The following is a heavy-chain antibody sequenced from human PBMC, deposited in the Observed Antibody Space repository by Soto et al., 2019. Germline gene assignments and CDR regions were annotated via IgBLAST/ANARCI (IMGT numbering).Heavy chain of an antibody. CDR1: GFTFSDEW. Sequence: EVQLVESGGVLIKAGGSLTLSCAASGFTFSDEWMNWVRQPPGKGLEWVGRIKNKPNGETRDYATPVKGRFTISRDDSECRLYLQMNNLKTDDTAVYYCTRGNYGAFHHWGQGTLVTVSS. J-gene: IGHJ3*01. CDR2: IKNKPNGETR. V-gene: IGHV3-15*07. CDR3: TRGNYGAFHH. D-gene: IGHD1-7*01.